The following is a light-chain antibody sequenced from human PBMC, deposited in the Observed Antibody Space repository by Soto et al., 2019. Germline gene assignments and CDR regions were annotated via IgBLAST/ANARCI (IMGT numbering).Light chain of an antibody. CDR2: SNT. J-gene: IGLJ2*01. CDR1: SSNIGSHT. V-gene: IGLV1-44*01. Sequence: QAVVTQPPSASGTPGQTIAISCSGGSSNIGSHTVNWYQQLPGTAPRLLIYSNTQRPSGVPDRFSGSKSGTSASLAISGLQSEYEGDYYCAAWDDRLNGVVFGGGTNVTV. CDR3: AAWDDRLNGVV.